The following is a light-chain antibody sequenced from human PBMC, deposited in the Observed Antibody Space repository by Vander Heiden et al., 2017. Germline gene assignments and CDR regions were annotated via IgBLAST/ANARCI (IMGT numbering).Light chain of an antibody. CDR1: QSIYSW. J-gene: IGKJ1*01. V-gene: IGKV1-5*03. CDR2: KAS. CDR3: QQYNSYPWT. Sequence: DIQMTQSPSTLSASAGDRVTITCRARQSIYSWLAWYQQEPGKAPKLLIYKASTLESGVPSRCSGSGSGTEFTLTISSLQPDDFATYYCQQYNSYPWTFGQGTKVEIK.